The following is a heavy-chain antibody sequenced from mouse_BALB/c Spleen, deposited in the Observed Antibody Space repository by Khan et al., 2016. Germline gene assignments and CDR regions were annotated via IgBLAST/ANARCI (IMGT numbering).Heavy chain of an antibody. CDR2: INTYTGEP. J-gene: IGHJ1*01. V-gene: IGHV9-1*02. D-gene: IGHD2-2*01. CDR1: GYTFTNSG. Sequence: QIQLVQSEPELKKPGETVKISCKASGYTFTNSGMNWVKQAPGKGLKWVGWINTYTGEPTYADDFKGRFAFSLETSASTAYLQLNNLKNEDMTTYFCARGAMVTTGWYFDVWGAGTTVTVSS. CDR3: ARGAMVTTGWYFDV.